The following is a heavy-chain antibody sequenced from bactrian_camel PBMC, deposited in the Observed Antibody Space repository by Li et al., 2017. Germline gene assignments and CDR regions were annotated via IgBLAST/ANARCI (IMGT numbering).Heavy chain of an antibody. CDR2: IEDNGRI. V-gene: IGHV3S53*01. J-gene: IGHJ4*01. Sequence: HVQLVESGGGSVQAGGSLRLSCQASGYIERSSCLGWFRQFPGKEREGVACIEDNGRISYADSVEGRFTISKDNAKSTLFLQMDSLKPEDSGMYYCAANKPPCYYSETLAAQADDFNHWGQGTQVTVS. CDR3: AANKPPCYYSETLAAQADDFNH. CDR1: GYIERSSC. D-gene: IGHD2*01.